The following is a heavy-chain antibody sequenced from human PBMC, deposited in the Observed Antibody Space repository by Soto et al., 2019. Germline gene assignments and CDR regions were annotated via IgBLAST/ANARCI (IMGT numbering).Heavy chain of an antibody. CDR3: TRHAGLESSGYYSN. CDR2: IYAGDSDI. J-gene: IGHJ4*02. D-gene: IGHD3-22*01. V-gene: IGHV5-51*01. CDR1: GYSFSTYS. Sequence: PGESLKISCKGFGYSFSTYSIRWVRQLPGQGLEWMGIIYAGDSDIRYNSSFTGQVTMSPDRSISTAYLQWRSLKASDTAIYYCTRHAGLESSGYYSNWGQGTLVTVSS.